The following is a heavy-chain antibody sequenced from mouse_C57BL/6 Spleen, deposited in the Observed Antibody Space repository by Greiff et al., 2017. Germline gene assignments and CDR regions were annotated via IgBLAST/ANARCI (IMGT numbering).Heavy chain of an antibody. Sequence: EVKLMESGEGLVKPGGSLKLSCAASGFTFSSYAMSWVRQTPEKRLEWVAYISSGGDYIYNADTVKGRFTISRENARNTLYMQMSILKSEDTAMYYCTSAGTGDSMDYWGQGTSVTVSS. CDR3: TSAGTGDSMDY. CDR1: GFTFSSYA. CDR2: ISSGGDYI. J-gene: IGHJ4*01. D-gene: IGHD3-3*01. V-gene: IGHV5-9-1*02.